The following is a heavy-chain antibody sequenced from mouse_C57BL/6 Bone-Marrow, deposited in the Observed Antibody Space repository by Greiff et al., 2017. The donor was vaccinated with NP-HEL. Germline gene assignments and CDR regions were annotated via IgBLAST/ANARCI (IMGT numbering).Heavy chain of an antibody. J-gene: IGHJ2*01. D-gene: IGHD3-2*02. Sequence: QVQLQQPGAELVKPGASVKLSCKASGYTFTSYWMHWVKQRPGQGLEWIGEIDPSDSYTNYNQKFKGKSTLTVDKSSSTAYMQLSSLTSEDSAVYYCARGAQATYFDYWGQGTTLTVSS. CDR1: GYTFTSYW. CDR3: ARGAQATYFDY. CDR2: IDPSDSYT. V-gene: IGHV1-69*01.